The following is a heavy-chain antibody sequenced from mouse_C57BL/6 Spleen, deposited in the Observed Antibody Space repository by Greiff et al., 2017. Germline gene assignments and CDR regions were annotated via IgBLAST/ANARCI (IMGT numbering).Heavy chain of an antibody. D-gene: IGHD1-1*01. V-gene: IGHV14-2*01. J-gene: IGHJ1*03. Sequence: EVQLQQSGAELVKPGASVKLSCTASGFNIKDYYMHWVKQRTEQGLEWIGRIDPEDGATKYAPKFQGKATIAADTSPKSAYLQRSSLTSEDTAVYDGAAYYYGSTTHWYFDVWGTGTTVTVSS. CDR3: AAYYYGSTTHWYFDV. CDR2: IDPEDGAT. CDR1: GFNIKDYY.